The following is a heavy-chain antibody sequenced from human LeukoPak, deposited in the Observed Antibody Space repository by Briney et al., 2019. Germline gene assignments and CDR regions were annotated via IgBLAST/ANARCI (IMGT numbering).Heavy chain of an antibody. V-gene: IGHV3-7*05. CDR1: GFTFSAYA. Sequence: PGGSLRLSCEASGFTFSAYAMTWVRQVPGKGLEWVANIKPDGSQKYYVDSVKGRFTISRDNAKNSLYLQMDSLRAEDTAVYYCARDHSVTDYWGQGTRVTVSS. J-gene: IGHJ4*02. CDR2: IKPDGSQK. D-gene: IGHD4-17*01. CDR3: ARDHSVTDY.